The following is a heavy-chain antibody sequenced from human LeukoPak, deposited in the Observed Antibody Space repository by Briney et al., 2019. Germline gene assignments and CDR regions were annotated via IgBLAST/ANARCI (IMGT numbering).Heavy chain of an antibody. CDR1: GFTFNNAW. CDR3: TTDYCSSTSCFYRGY. V-gene: IGHV3-15*01. Sequence: GGSLRLSCAASGFTFNNAWMSWVRQAPGKGLEWLGLIKAKTDGGTTDCAAPVKGRFTISRDDSKTTLYLQMNSLKTEDIAVYYCTTDYCSSTSCFYRGYWGQGTLVTVSS. CDR2: IKAKTDGGTT. J-gene: IGHJ4*02. D-gene: IGHD2-2*01.